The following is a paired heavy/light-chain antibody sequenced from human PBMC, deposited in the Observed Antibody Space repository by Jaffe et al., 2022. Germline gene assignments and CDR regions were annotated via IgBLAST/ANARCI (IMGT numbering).Heavy chain of an antibody. J-gene: IGHJ4*02. V-gene: IGHV4-38-2*02. CDR3: ARDLYYHGSGRTKIFDH. D-gene: IGHD3-10*01. CDR2: LYHGGGT. CDR1: DYSIRSDYY. Sequence: QVQLQESGPGLVEPWETLSLTCVVSDYSIRSDYYWGWIRQPPGKGLEWIGSLYHGGGTYYNPSLKSRVTMAVDTSKNQFSLKLSSVTAADTAVYYCARDLYYHGSGRTKIFDHWGRGTLVTVSS.
Light chain of an antibody. CDR2: LAS. V-gene: IGKV1-5*03. CDR3: QQYLSYPWT. Sequence: DIQMTQSPSTLSASVGDRITITCRASQSISTWLAWYQQKPGKAPRLLIYLASSLESGVPSRFSGSGSGTDFTLTISSLQPDDFGTYFCQQYLSYPWTFGQGTKVEIK. CDR1: QSISTW. J-gene: IGKJ1*01.